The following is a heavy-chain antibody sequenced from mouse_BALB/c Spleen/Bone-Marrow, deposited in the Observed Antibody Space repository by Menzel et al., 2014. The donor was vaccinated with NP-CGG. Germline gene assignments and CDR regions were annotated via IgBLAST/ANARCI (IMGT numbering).Heavy chain of an antibody. D-gene: IGHD1-1*01. CDR3: VGYSYDY. J-gene: IGHJ4*01. V-gene: IGHV10S3*01. CDR1: GFTFNTNA. Sequence: EVQLVESGGGLVQPKGSLKLSCAASGFTFNTNAMNWVRQAPGKGLEWVARIRSTSNDFATYYADSVKDRFTISRDDSQSMLYLQMNNLKTEDTAVYYCVGYSYDYWGQGTSVTVSS. CDR2: IRSTSNDFAT.